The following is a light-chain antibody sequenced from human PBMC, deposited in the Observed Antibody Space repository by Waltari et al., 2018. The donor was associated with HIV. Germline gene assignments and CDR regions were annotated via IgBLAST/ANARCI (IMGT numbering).Light chain of an antibody. CDR1: QSVPASTS. CDR2: GAT. J-gene: IGKJ1*01. Sequence: EIVLTQSPGTLSLSPGERATLSCRASQSVPASTSLAWYQQRPGQAPRLLIYGATSRATGIPDRFSGSGSGTDFSLSISRLEPEDFALYYCQQYGISPWTFGQGTKVEIK. V-gene: IGKV3-20*01. CDR3: QQYGISPWT.